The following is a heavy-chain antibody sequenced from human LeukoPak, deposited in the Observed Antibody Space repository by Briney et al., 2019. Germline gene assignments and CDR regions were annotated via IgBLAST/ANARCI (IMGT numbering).Heavy chain of an antibody. CDR2: ISAYNGNT. D-gene: IGHD2-15*01. V-gene: IGHV1-18*04. CDR1: GYTFTSHY. J-gene: IGHJ1*01. Sequence: ASVTVSCTASGYTFTSHYMHWVRQAPGQGLEWMGWISAYNGNTNYAQKLQGRVTMTTDTSTSTAYMELRSLRSDDTAVYYCARERDRYFQHWGQGTLVTVSS. CDR3: ARERDRYFQH.